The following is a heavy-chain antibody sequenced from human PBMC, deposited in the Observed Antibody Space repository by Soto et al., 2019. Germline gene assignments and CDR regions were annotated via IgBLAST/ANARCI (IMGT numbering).Heavy chain of an antibody. CDR3: ARDVLSSYYDILTGSYYFDY. V-gene: IGHV1-69*13. CDR1: GCTVSSYA. J-gene: IGHJ4*02. D-gene: IGHD3-9*01. Sequence: SVKVSCKASGCTVSSYAISCVRQAPGQVLEWMGGIIPIFGTANYAQKFQGRVTITADESTSTAYMELSSLRSEDTAVYYCARDVLSSYYDILTGSYYFDYWGQGTLVTVSS. CDR2: IIPIFGTA.